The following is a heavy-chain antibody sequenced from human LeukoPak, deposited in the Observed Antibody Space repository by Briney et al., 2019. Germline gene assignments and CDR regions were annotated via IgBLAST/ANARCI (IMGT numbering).Heavy chain of an antibody. J-gene: IGHJ4*02. CDR3: AKDRDFDY. CDR2: INWNSGSI. Sequence: GGSLRLSCAASGFTFDDYAMHWVRQAPGKGLEWVSSINWNSGSIDYADSVKGRFTISRDNAKNSLYLQMNSLRAEDTALYYCAKDRDFDYRGQGTLVTVSS. CDR1: GFTFDDYA. V-gene: IGHV3-9*01.